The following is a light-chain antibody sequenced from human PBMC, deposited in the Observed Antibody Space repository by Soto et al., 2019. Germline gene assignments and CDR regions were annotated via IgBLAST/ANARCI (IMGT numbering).Light chain of an antibody. J-gene: IGLJ3*02. V-gene: IGLV2-8*01. CDR2: EVT. Sequence: QSALTQPPSASGSPGQSVTISCTGTSTDVGAYNYVSWYQQHPGKAPKLMIYEVTKRPSGVPDRFSGSKSGNTASLTVSGFQAEDEADYYCGSHAGNSNLVFGGGTKLTVL. CDR1: STDVGAYNY. CDR3: GSHAGNSNLV.